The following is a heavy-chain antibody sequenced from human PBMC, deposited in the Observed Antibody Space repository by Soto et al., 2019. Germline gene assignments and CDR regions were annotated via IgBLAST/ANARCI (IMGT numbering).Heavy chain of an antibody. CDR2: ISAYNGYT. J-gene: IGHJ5*02. D-gene: IGHD2-2*01. Sequence: GSSGNVSCKASGYTFTSYGISWVRQAPGQGLEWMGWISAYNGYTNYAQKLQDRVTMTTDTSTSTAYMELRSLRSDDTAVYYCARGYCSSTTCPPGPWGQGPLVTVSS. V-gene: IGHV1-18*01. CDR1: GYTFTSYG. CDR3: ARGYCSSTTCPPGP.